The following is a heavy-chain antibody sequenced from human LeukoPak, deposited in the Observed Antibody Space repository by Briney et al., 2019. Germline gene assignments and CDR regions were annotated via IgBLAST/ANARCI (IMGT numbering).Heavy chain of an antibody. CDR1: GYTFTSYA. CDR3: ARASTYYYGSGSPPYYYYYMDV. J-gene: IGHJ6*03. CDR2: INTNTGNP. V-gene: IGHV7-4-1*02. D-gene: IGHD3-10*01. Sequence: ASVKVSCKASGYTFTSYAMNWVRQAPGQGLEWMRWINTNTGNPTYAQGFTGRFVFSLDTSVSTAYLQISSLKAEDTAVYYCARASTYYYGSGSPPYYYYYMDVWGKGTTVTVSS.